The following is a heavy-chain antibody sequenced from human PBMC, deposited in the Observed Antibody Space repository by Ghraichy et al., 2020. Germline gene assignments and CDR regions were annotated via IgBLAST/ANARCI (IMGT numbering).Heavy chain of an antibody. Sequence: SETLSLTCAISGDSVSSNSAAWNWIRQSPSRGLEWLGRTYYRSKWYNDYAVSVKSRITINPDTSKNQFSLQLNSVTPEDTAVYYCARGIWMGRRLYNDYGGNSYAFDIWGQGTMVTVSS. CDR2: TYYRSKWYN. J-gene: IGHJ3*02. V-gene: IGHV6-1*01. CDR1: GDSVSSNSAA. D-gene: IGHD4-23*01. CDR3: ARGIWMGRRLYNDYGGNSYAFDI.